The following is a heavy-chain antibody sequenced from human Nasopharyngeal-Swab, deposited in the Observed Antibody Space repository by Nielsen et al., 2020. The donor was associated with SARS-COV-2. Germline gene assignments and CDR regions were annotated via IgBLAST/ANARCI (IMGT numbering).Heavy chain of an antibody. D-gene: IGHD2/OR15-2a*01. CDR1: GGSISSSSYY. CDR3: ARSETSRVLTFLFDY. J-gene: IGHJ4*02. Sequence: SETLSLTCTVSGGSISSSSYYWGWIRQPPGKGLEWIGSIYYSGSTYYNPSLKSRVTISVDTSKNQFSRKLSSVTAADTAVYYCARSETSRVLTFLFDYWGQGTLVTVSS. CDR2: IYYSGST. V-gene: IGHV4-39*07.